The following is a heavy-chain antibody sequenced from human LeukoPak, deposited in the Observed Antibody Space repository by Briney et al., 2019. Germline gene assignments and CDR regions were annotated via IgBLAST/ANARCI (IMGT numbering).Heavy chain of an antibody. CDR1: GGSISSYY. J-gene: IGHJ4*02. CDR2: IYYSGST. Sequence: SETLSLTCTVSGGSISSYYRSWIRQPPGKGLEWIGYIYYSGSTNYNPSLKSRVTISVDTSKNQFSLKLSSVTAADTAVYYCARDRDAYLDYWGQGTLVTVSS. D-gene: IGHD3-10*01. V-gene: IGHV4-59*01. CDR3: ARDRDAYLDY.